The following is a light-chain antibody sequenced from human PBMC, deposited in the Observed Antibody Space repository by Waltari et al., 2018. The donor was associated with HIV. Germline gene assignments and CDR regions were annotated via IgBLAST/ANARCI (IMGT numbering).Light chain of an antibody. J-gene: IGLJ3*02. CDR1: NLGHKY. Sequence: SYDLTQPPSVSVSSGQTATVTCSGVNLGHKYVSWYQQRSGQSPVLVIYQDTKRPPGIPERFFGSTSENTATLTINETQPLDEAHYSWQAWDSGTIVFGGGTNLTVL. CDR2: QDT. V-gene: IGLV3-1*01. CDR3: QAWDSGTIV.